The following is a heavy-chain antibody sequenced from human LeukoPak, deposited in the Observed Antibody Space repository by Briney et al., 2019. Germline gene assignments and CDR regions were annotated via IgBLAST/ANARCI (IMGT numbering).Heavy chain of an antibody. CDR2: ISYDGSNK. J-gene: IGHJ4*02. CDR1: GFTFSSYA. Sequence: GGSLRLSCAASGFTFSSYAMHWVRQAPGKGLEWVAVISYDGSNKYYADSVKGRFTISRDNSKNTLYLQMNSLRAEDTAVYYCARDRSGNFDYWGQGTPVTVSS. D-gene: IGHD3-3*01. V-gene: IGHV3-30-3*01. CDR3: ARDRSGNFDY.